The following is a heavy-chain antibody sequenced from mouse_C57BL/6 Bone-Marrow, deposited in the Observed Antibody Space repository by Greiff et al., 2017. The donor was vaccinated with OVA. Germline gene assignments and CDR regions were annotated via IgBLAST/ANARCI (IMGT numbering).Heavy chain of an antibody. CDR2: IYPRSGNT. CDR1: GYTFTSYG. Sequence: VQLQQSGAELARPGASVKLSCKASGYTFTSYGISWVKQRTGQGLEWIGEIYPRSGNTYYNEKFKGKATLTADKSSSTAYMELRSLTSEDSAVYFCARGGYSNYGPYYWGQGTTLTVSS. V-gene: IGHV1-81*01. CDR3: ARGGYSNYGPYY. D-gene: IGHD2-5*01. J-gene: IGHJ2*01.